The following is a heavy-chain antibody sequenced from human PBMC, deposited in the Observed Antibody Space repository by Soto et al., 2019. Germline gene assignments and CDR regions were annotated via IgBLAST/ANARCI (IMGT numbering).Heavy chain of an antibody. CDR3: ATWLQREHAFDI. V-gene: IGHV3-53*01. CDR2: LYSSDGT. J-gene: IGHJ3*02. Sequence: RRLSCAASGFSFSGKNYLTWVRQAPGKGLEWVSALYSSDGTYYADSAKGRFSVSRDNSKNTFYLQLHSLRPEDTALYFCATWLQREHAFDIWGLGTMVTVSS. CDR1: GFSFSGKNY. D-gene: IGHD1-1*01.